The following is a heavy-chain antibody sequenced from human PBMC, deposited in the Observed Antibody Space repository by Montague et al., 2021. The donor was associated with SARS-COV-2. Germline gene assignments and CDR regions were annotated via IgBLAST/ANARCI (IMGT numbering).Heavy chain of an antibody. D-gene: IGHD2-8*01. CDR1: GYTFTSYD. CDR3: AREGRGYCTNGVCCFAFDI. J-gene: IGHJ3*02. CDR2: MNPNSGNT. V-gene: IGHV1-8*01. Sequence: SVKVSCKASGYTFTSYDINWVRQATGQGLEWMGWMNPNSGNTGYAQKFQGRVTMTRNTSISTAYMELSSLRSEDTAVYYCAREGRGYCTNGVCCFAFDIWGQGTMVTVSS.